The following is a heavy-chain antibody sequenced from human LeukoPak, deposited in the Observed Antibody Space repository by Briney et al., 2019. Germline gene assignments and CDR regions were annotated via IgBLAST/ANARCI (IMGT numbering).Heavy chain of an antibody. CDR1: GGSISSGSYY. Sequence: PLETLSLTCTVSGGSISSGSYYWSWIRQPPGKGLEWIGYIYYSGSTNYNPSLKSRVTISVDTSKNQFSLKLSSVTAADTAVYYCARAEQWLPDYYFDYWGQGTLVTVSS. CDR2: IYYSGST. V-gene: IGHV4-61*01. CDR3: ARAEQWLPDYYFDY. D-gene: IGHD6-19*01. J-gene: IGHJ4*02.